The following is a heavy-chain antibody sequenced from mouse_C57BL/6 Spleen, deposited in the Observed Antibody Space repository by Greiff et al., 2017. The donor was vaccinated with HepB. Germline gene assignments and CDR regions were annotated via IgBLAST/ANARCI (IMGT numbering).Heavy chain of an antibody. Sequence: EVQRVESGGDLVKPGGSLKLSCAASGFTFSSYGMSWVRQTPDKRLEWVATISSGGSYTYYPDSVKGRFTISRDNAKNTLYLQMSSLKSEDTAMYYCARHGHDSWFFDVWGTGTTVTVSS. CDR1: GFTFSSYG. V-gene: IGHV5-6*01. CDR2: ISSGGSYT. J-gene: IGHJ1*03. CDR3: ARHGHDSWFFDV. D-gene: IGHD2-4*01.